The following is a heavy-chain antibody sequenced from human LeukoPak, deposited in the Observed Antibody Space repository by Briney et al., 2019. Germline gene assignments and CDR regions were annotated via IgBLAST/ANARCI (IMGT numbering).Heavy chain of an antibody. CDR1: GGSISSSSYY. Sequence: SQTLSLTCTVSGGSISSSSYYWGWIRQPPGKGLEWIGSIYYSESTYYNPSLKSRVTISVDTSKNQFSLKLSSVTAADTAVYYCARHGVPAAILYWFDPWGQGTLVTVSS. J-gene: IGHJ5*02. V-gene: IGHV4-39*01. D-gene: IGHD2-2*02. CDR2: IYYSEST. CDR3: ARHGVPAAILYWFDP.